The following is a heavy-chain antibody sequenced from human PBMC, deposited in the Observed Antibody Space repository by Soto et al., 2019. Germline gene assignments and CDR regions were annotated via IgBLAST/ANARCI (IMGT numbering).Heavy chain of an antibody. Sequence: KPSETLSLTCTVSGGSISSYYWSWIRQPPGKGLEWIGYIYYSGSTNYNPSLKSRVTISVDTSKNQFSLKLSSVTAADTAVYYCARTRYCSGGSCYNWLDPWGQGPLVTVYS. CDR1: GGSISSYY. J-gene: IGHJ5*02. D-gene: IGHD2-15*01. CDR3: ARTRYCSGGSCYNWLDP. CDR2: IYYSGST. V-gene: IGHV4-59*01.